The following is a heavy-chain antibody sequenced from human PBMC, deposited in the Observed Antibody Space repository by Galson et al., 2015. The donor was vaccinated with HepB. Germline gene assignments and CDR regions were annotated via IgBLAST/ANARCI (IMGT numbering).Heavy chain of an antibody. V-gene: IGHV4-61*09. J-gene: IGHJ3*02. CDR3: VRHRYSGSHSTFDI. CDR2: IYTYGSP. CDR1: AGSISSGFDF. D-gene: IGHD1-26*01. Sequence: TLSLTCTVSAGSISSGFDFWGWIRQPAGKGLEWIGHIYTYGSPDYNPSLKGRVTMSADTSKNQFSLKLTSVTAADTAVYYCVRHRYSGSHSTFDIWGQGTMVTVSS.